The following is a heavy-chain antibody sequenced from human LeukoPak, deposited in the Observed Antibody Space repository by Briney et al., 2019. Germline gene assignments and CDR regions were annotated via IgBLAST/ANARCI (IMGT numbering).Heavy chain of an antibody. CDR3: ARDLLGYSFDY. Sequence: VASVKVSCKASGGTFSSYAISWVRQAPGQGLEWMARIIPILGIANYAQKFQGRVTITADKSTSTAYMELSSLRSEDTAVYYCARDLLGYSFDYWGQGTLVTVSS. D-gene: IGHD5-18*01. CDR1: GGTFSSYA. CDR2: IIPILGIA. J-gene: IGHJ4*02. V-gene: IGHV1-69*04.